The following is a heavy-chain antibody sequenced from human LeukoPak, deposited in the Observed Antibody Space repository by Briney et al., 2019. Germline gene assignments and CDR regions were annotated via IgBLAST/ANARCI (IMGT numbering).Heavy chain of an antibody. CDR2: MNPNSGNT. V-gene: IGHV1-8*01. CDR1: GYTFTSYD. Sequence: ASVKVSCKASGYTFTSYDINWVRQATGQGLEWMGWMNPNSGNTGYAQKFQGRVTMTRNTSISTAYMELSSLRSEDTAVYYCAKRYSGNEGVYNFDSWGQGTLVTVSS. J-gene: IGHJ4*02. CDR3: AKRYSGNEGVYNFDS. D-gene: IGHD1-26*01.